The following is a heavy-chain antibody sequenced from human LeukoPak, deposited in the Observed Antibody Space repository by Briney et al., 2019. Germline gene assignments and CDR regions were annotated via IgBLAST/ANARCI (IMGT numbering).Heavy chain of an antibody. Sequence: SETLSLTCSVSGGSISSPNHDWAWIRQPPGQGLEWIGSIYYSGTTYYNLSLKSRVTLSVDTSQNQFSLKLSSVTAADTAVYYCASTSAMVYFDYWGQGTLVTVSS. D-gene: IGHD5-18*01. J-gene: IGHJ4*02. CDR3: ASTSAMVYFDY. CDR2: IYYSGTT. CDR1: GGSISSPNHD. V-gene: IGHV4-39*01.